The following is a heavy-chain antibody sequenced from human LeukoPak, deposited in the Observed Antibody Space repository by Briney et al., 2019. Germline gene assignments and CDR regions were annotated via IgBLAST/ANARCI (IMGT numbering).Heavy chain of an antibody. CDR3: ATGPRWELRGDAFDI. V-gene: IGHV3-20*04. D-gene: IGHD1-26*01. Sequence: PGGSLRLSCAASGFTFDDYGMSWVRQAPGKGLEWVSGINWNGGSTGYADSVKGRFTISRDNAKNSLYLQMNSLRAEDTALYYCATGPRWELRGDAFDIWGQGTIVTVSS. CDR2: INWNGGST. J-gene: IGHJ3*02. CDR1: GFTFDDYG.